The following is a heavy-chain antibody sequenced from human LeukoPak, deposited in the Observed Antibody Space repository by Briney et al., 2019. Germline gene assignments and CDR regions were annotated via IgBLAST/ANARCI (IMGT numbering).Heavy chain of an antibody. CDR3: ARDRPYCSSTSCYGHAFDI. CDR2: IYTSGST. V-gene: IGHV4-4*07. CDR1: GGSISSYY. Sequence: SETLSLTCTVSGGSISSYYWSWIRQPAGKGQEWIGRIYTSGSTNYNPSLKSRVTMSVDTSKNQFSLKLSSVTAADTAVYYCARDRPYCSSTSCYGHAFDIWGQGTMVTVSS. J-gene: IGHJ3*02. D-gene: IGHD2-2*01.